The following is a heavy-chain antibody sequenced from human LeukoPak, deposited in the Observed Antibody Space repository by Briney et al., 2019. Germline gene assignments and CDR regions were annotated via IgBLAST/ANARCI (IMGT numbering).Heavy chain of an antibody. V-gene: IGHV1-69*05. J-gene: IGHJ4*02. Sequence: SVKVSCKASGYTFTSYGISWVRQAPGQGLEWMGGIIPIFGTANYAQKFQGRVTITTDESTSTAYMELSSLRSEDTAVYYCAREGSGATYGVYWGQGTLVTVSS. CDR2: IIPIFGTA. D-gene: IGHD1-26*01. CDR3: AREGSGATYGVY. CDR1: GYTFTSYG.